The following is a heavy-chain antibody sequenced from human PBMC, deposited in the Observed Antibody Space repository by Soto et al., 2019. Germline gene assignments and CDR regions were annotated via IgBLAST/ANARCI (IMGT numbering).Heavy chain of an antibody. CDR3: ARESRFLEWLSLNWFDP. J-gene: IGHJ5*02. CDR1: GFTFSSYA. D-gene: IGHD3-3*01. CDR2: ISNSGGST. V-gene: IGHV3-23*01. Sequence: PGGSLRLSCAASGFTFSSYAMSWVRQAPGKGLEWVSVISNSGGSTYNADSVKGRFTMSRDNAKNSLYLQMNSLRDDDTAVYYCARESRFLEWLSLNWFDPWGQGTLVTVSS.